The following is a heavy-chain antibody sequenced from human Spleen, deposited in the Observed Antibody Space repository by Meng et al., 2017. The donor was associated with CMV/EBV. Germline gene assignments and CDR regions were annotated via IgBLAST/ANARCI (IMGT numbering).Heavy chain of an antibody. Sequence: GESLKISCAASGFSFSFYGVTWVRQAPGKGLEWVSSISDDSTYIYYADSVKGRFTISRDNAKDSLYLQMNSLRAEDTAVYYCAREGADDREAFDVWGQGTMVTVSS. V-gene: IGHV3-21*01. D-gene: IGHD3-22*01. CDR3: AREGADDREAFDV. CDR1: GFSFSFYG. CDR2: ISDDSTYI. J-gene: IGHJ3*01.